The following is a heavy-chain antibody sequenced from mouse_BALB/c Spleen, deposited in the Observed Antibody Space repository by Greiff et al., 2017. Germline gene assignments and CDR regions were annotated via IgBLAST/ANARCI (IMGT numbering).Heavy chain of an antibody. J-gene: IGHJ2*01. Sequence: EVQLQQSGAELVRSGASVKLSCTASGFNIKDYYMHWVKQRPEQGLEWIGWIDPENGDTEYAPKFQGKATMTADTSSNTAYLQLSSLTSEDTAVYYCYGRSGDYFGYWGQGTTLTVSS. V-gene: IGHV14-4*02. CDR3: YGRSGDYFGY. D-gene: IGHD3-1*01. CDR1: GFNIKDYY. CDR2: IDPENGDT.